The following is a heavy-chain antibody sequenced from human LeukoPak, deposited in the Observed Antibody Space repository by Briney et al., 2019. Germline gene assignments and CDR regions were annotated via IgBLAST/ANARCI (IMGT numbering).Heavy chain of an antibody. Sequence: GGSLRLSCAASGFTFSSYSMNWVRQAPGKGLEWVAVISYDGSNKYYADSVKGRFTISRDNSKNTLYLQMNSLRAEDTAVYYCAREITVTLDYWGQGTLVTVSS. J-gene: IGHJ4*02. CDR1: GFTFSSYS. CDR2: ISYDGSNK. V-gene: IGHV3-30*03. D-gene: IGHD4-17*01. CDR3: AREITVTLDY.